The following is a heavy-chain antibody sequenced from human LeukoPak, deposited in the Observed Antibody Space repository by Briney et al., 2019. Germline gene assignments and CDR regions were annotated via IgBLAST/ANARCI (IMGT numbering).Heavy chain of an antibody. J-gene: IGHJ4*02. D-gene: IGHD1-26*01. V-gene: IGHV3-23*01. Sequence: GGSLRLSCAASGFTFSNYAMNWVRQAPGRGLEWVSAISGSGGRTYYADSVKGRFTISRDNSKNTLYLQMNSLRAEDTAVYYCAKDLAGSGSYSFDYWGQGALVTVSS. CDR3: AKDLAGSGSYSFDY. CDR1: GFTFSNYA. CDR2: ISGSGGRT.